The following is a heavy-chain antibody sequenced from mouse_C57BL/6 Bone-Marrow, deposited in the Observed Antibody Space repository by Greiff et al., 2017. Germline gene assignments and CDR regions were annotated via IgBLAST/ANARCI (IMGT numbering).Heavy chain of an antibody. CDR2: IRPNSGST. V-gene: IGHV1-64*01. CDR1: GYTFTSYW. J-gene: IGHJ2*01. CDR3: ARGGGTVDY. D-gene: IGHD1-1*02. Sequence: QVQLQQPGAELVKPGASVKLSCKASGYTFTSYWMHWVKQRPGQGLEWIGMIRPNSGSTNYNEKFKSKATLTVDKSSSTAYMQVSSLTSEDAAVYYCARGGGTVDYWGQGTTLTVSS.